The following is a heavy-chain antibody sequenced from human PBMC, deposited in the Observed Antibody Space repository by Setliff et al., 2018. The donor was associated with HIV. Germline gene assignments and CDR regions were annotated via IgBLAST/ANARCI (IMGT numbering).Heavy chain of an antibody. V-gene: IGHV4-59*11. CDR3: AKGAGFYGDYTFDY. D-gene: IGHD2-21*01. CDR1: GVSIPCHY. Sequence: SETLSLTCTVSGVSIPCHYWSWIRQSPGRELELIGYIYSTGSTNYNPSLQSRVSISMDASKNKFSLKVTSVTSADTAVYYCAKGAGFYGDYTFDYWGQGHLGAFSS. CDR2: IYSTGST. J-gene: IGHJ4*02.